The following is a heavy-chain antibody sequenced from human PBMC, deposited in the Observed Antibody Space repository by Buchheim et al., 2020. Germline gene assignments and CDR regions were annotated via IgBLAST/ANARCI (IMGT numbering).Heavy chain of an antibody. V-gene: IGHV3-30*18. CDR2: TSNDENEK. CDR1: GFTFTNYG. J-gene: IGHJ6*02. D-gene: IGHD6-19*01. CDR3: AKDSTTVAGGIMDV. Sequence: QVQLVESGGGVVQPGRSLRLSCSASGFTFTNYGMHWVRQAPGKGLEWVAATSNDENEKLYADSVKGRLTISRDNSKNTLYLQMNSLRVEDTAVYYCAKDSTTVAGGIMDVWGQGTT.